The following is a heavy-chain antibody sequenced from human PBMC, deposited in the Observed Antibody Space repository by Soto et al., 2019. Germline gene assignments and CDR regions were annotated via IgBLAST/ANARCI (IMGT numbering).Heavy chain of an antibody. J-gene: IGHJ3*02. Sequence: GGSLRLSCAAAGFTFSTYAMGWVRQAPGKGLGWVSVISGSGGSTYYADSVKGRFTISRDNSKNTLYLQMNSLRAEDTAVYYCAKDHNKDGCDSRLNGAFDTWGQGTMVTVSS. CDR1: GFTFSTYA. CDR2: ISGSGGST. V-gene: IGHV3-23*01. CDR3: AKDHNKDGCDSRLNGAFDT. D-gene: IGHD3-22*01.